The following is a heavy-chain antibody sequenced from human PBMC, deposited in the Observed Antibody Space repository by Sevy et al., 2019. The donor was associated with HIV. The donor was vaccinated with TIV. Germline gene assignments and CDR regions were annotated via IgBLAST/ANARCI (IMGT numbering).Heavy chain of an antibody. CDR3: ARESVAGTLGDY. CDR1: GFTFSSYS. J-gene: IGHJ4*02. V-gene: IGHV3-21*01. D-gene: IGHD6-19*01. Sequence: GGSLRLSCAASGFTFSSYSVNWVRQAPGKGLEWVSSISSSSSYIYYADSVKGRFTISRDNAKNSLYLQMNSLRAEDTAVYYCARESVAGTLGDYWGQGTLVTVSS. CDR2: ISSSSSYI.